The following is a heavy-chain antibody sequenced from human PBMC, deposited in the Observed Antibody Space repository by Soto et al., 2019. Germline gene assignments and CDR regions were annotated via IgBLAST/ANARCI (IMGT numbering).Heavy chain of an antibody. V-gene: IGHV1-8*01. D-gene: IGHD3-16*01. CDR3: AISPGGVLLVDAFDS. CDR1: GYTFTSYD. Sequence: ASVKVSCKASGYTFTSYDINWVRQATGQGLEWMGWMNPNSGNTGYAQKFQGRVTMTRNTSISTAYMELSSLRSEDTAVYYCAISPGGVLLVDAFDSWGQGTMVTVSS. CDR2: MNPNSGNT. J-gene: IGHJ3*02.